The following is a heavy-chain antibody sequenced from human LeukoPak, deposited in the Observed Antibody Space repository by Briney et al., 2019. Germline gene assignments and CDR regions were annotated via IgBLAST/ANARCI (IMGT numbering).Heavy chain of an antibody. CDR1: GGSFSGYY. V-gene: IGHV4-34*01. CDR3: ARHWSTGYYNRRWFDP. D-gene: IGHD3-9*01. Sequence: SETLSLTCAVYGGSFSGYYWSWIRQPPGKGLEWIGEINHSGSTNYNPSLKSRVTISVDTSKNQFSLKLSSVTAADTAAYYCARHWSTGYYNRRWFDPWGQGTLVTVSS. CDR2: INHSGST. J-gene: IGHJ5*02.